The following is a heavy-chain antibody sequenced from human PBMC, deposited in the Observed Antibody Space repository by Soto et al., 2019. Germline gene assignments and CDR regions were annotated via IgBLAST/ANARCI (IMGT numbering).Heavy chain of an antibody. CDR1: GYTFTSYA. V-gene: IGHV1-3*01. CDR3: ARDPGYSYGYT. CDR2: INAGNGNT. Sequence: QVQLVQSGAEVKKPGASVKVSCKASGYTFTSYAMQWVRQAPGQRLEWMGWINAGNGNTKYSQKFQGRVTITRDTSASTAYMELSSLRSEDTAVYYCARDPGYSYGYTWGQGTLVTVSS. J-gene: IGHJ5*02. D-gene: IGHD5-18*01.